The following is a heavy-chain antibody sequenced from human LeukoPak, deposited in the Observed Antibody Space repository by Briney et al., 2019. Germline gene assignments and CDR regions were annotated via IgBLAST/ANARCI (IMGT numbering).Heavy chain of an antibody. CDR3: ARGGLSDIVVVPAHFDY. J-gene: IGHJ4*02. Sequence: GGSLRLSCAASGFTFSRYWMIWVRQAPGKGLECVANIKEDGSDKKYVDSVKGRFTISRDNAKNSLYLQMNSLRAEDTAVYYCARGGLSDIVVVPAHFDYWGQGTLVTVSS. CDR2: IKEDGSDK. CDR1: GFTFSRYW. V-gene: IGHV3-7*01. D-gene: IGHD2-2*01.